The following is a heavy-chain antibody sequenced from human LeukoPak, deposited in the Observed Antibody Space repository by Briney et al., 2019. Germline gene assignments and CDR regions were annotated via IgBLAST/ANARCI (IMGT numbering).Heavy chain of an antibody. CDR2: ISSSGSTI. V-gene: IGHV3-11*04. CDR1: GFTFSDYY. Sequence: GGSLRPSCAASGFTFSDYYMSWIRKAPGKGLEGFSYISSSGSTIYYADSVKGRFTISRDNAKNSLYLQMNSLRAEDTAVYYCARDGYDFWSGSDAFDIWGQGTMVTVSS. CDR3: ARDGYDFWSGSDAFDI. D-gene: IGHD3-3*01. J-gene: IGHJ3*02.